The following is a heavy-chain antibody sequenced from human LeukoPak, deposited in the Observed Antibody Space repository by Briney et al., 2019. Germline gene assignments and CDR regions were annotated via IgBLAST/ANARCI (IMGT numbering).Heavy chain of an antibody. CDR2: ISSSGTYT. D-gene: IGHD2-15*01. V-gene: IGHV3-21*01. CDR1: GFTFYTYS. Sequence: PGGSLRLSCAASGFTFYTYSMNWVRQAPGKGLEWVSSISSSGTYTYYADSVKGRFTISRDNAKNTLYLQMNSLRAEDTAVYYCARDGWQYGWFDPWGQGTLVTVSS. CDR3: ARDGWQYGWFDP. J-gene: IGHJ5*02.